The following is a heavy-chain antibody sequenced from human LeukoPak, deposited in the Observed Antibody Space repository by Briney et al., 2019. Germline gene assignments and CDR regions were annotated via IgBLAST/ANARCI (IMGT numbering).Heavy chain of an antibody. D-gene: IGHD2-21*01. Sequence: SVKVSCKASGGTFSSYAISWVRQAPGQGLEWMGGIIPIFGTANYAQKFQGRVTINTDESTSTAYMELSSLRSEDTAVYYCASNEQLFRHSDYYYYMDVWGQGTTVTVSS. CDR2: IIPIFGTA. V-gene: IGHV1-69*05. CDR3: ASNEQLFRHSDYYYYMDV. CDR1: GGTFSSYA. J-gene: IGHJ6*03.